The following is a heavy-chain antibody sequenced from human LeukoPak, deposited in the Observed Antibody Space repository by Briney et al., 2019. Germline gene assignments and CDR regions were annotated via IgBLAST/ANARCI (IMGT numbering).Heavy chain of an antibody. CDR2: IKEDGTET. Sequence: GGSLRLSCAASGFMFSSNWMSWVRLAPGKGLEWVANIKEDGTETYYVDSVKGRFTISRDNAKNSLYLQMNSLRVEDTAVYYCARRGTTVPRIGGQGTLVTVSS. CDR3: ARRGTTVPRI. J-gene: IGHJ4*02. CDR1: GFMFSSNW. D-gene: IGHD1-1*01. V-gene: IGHV3-7*03.